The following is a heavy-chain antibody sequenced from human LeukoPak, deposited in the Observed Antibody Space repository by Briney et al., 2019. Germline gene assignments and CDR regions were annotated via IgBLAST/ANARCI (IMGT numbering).Heavy chain of an antibody. CDR3: ARSSSIVGVSLGY. D-gene: IGHD1-26*01. CDR2: IIPIFGTA. Sequence: SVKVSCKASGGTFSSYAISWVRQAPGQGLEWMGGIIPIFGTANYAQKFQGRVTITADESTSTAYMELSSLRSEDTAVYYCARSSSIVGVSLGYWGQGTLVTVSS. CDR1: GGTFSSYA. V-gene: IGHV1-69*13. J-gene: IGHJ4*02.